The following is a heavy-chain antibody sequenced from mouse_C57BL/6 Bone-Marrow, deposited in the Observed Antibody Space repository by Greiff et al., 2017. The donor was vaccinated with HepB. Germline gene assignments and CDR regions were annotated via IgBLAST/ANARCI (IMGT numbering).Heavy chain of an antibody. J-gene: IGHJ2*01. Sequence: EVKLMESGGGLVQPGGSLSLSCAASGFTFTDYYMSWVRQPPGKALEWLGFIRNKANGYTTEYSASVKGRFTITRDNSQSILYLQMNALRAEDSATYYCERYRYDYDGDYWGQGTTLTVSS. V-gene: IGHV7-3*01. CDR3: ERYRYDYDGDY. CDR1: GFTFTDYY. D-gene: IGHD2-4*01. CDR2: IRNKANGYTT.